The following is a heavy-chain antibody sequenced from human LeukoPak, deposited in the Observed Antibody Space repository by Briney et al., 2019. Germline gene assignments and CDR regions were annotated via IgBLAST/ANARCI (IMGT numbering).Heavy chain of an antibody. CDR1: GFTFSSYS. CDR2: ISSSSSYI. J-gene: IGHJ4*02. Sequence: GGSLRLSCAASGFTFSSYSMNWVRQAPGKGLEWVSSISSSSSYIYYADSVKGRFTISRDNAKNSLYLQMNSPRAEDTAVYYCARDYGSGSYYGYWGQGTLVTVSS. CDR3: ARDYGSGSYYGY. V-gene: IGHV3-21*01. D-gene: IGHD3-10*01.